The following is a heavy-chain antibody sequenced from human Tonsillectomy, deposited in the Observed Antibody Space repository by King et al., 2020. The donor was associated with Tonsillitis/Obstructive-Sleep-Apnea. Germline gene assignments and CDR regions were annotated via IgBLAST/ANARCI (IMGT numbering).Heavy chain of an antibody. J-gene: IGHJ3*02. D-gene: IGHD3-22*01. Sequence: QLQESGPGLVKPSETLSLTCTVSGGSISSYYWSWIRQPPGKGLEWIGYIYYSGSTNYNPSLKSRVTISVDTSKNQFSLKLSSVTAADTAVYYCARDLYDGSGYYLDAFDIWGQGTMVTVSS. CDR2: IYYSGST. V-gene: IGHV4-59*01. CDR3: ARDLYDGSGYYLDAFDI. CDR1: GGSISSYY.